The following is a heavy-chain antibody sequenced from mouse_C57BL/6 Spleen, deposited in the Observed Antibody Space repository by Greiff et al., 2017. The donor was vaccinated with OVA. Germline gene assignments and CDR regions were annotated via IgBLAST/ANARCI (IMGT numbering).Heavy chain of an antibody. CDR3: ARGYYGSIWYFDV. Sequence: EVQVVESGPGLVKPSQSLSLTCSVTGYSITSGYYWNWIRQFPGNKLEWMGYISYDGSNNYNPSLKNRISITRDTSKNQFFLKLNSVTTEDTATYYCARGYYGSIWYFDVWGTGTTVTVSS. V-gene: IGHV3-6*01. J-gene: IGHJ1*03. CDR2: ISYDGSN. CDR1: GYSITSGYY. D-gene: IGHD1-1*01.